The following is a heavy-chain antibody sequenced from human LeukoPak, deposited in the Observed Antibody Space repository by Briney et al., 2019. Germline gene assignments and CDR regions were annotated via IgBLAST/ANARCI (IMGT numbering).Heavy chain of an antibody. D-gene: IGHD3-3*01. CDR3: ARQVSEGDFWSGYYSYYYYMDV. V-gene: IGHV4-39*01. Sequence: PSETLSLTCTVSGGSISSSSYHWGWIRQPPGKGLEWIGSIYYSGSTYYNPSLKSRVTISVDTSKNQFSLKLSSVTAADTAVYYCARQVSEGDFWSGYYSYYYYMDVWGKGTTVTVSS. J-gene: IGHJ6*03. CDR2: IYYSGST. CDR1: GGSISSSSYH.